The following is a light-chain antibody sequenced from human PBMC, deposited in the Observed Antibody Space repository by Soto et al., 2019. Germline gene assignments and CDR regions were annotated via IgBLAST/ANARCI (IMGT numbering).Light chain of an antibody. Sequence: ETVLTQSPGTLSLSPAERATLYCRASQSVSSSYLAWYQQKPGQAPRLLIYGASRRATGIPDRFSGSGSGTDFTLTISRLEPEDFAVYYCQQYCSSSLTFGGGTKVELK. V-gene: IGKV3-20*01. CDR1: QSVSSSY. J-gene: IGKJ4*01. CDR2: GAS. CDR3: QQYCSSSLT.